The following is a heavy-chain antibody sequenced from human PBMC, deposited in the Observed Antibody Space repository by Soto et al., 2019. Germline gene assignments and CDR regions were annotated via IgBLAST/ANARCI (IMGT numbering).Heavy chain of an antibody. CDR2: IIPIFGTA. CDR3: AREKSSSSNLYYYYYGMDV. Sequence: SVKVSCKASGGTFSSYAISWVRQAPGQGLEWMGGIIPIFGTANYAQKFQGRVTITADESTSTAYMELSSLRSEDTAVYYCAREKSSSSNLYYYYYGMDVWGQGTTVTVSS. J-gene: IGHJ6*02. V-gene: IGHV1-69*13. CDR1: GGTFSSYA. D-gene: IGHD6-6*01.